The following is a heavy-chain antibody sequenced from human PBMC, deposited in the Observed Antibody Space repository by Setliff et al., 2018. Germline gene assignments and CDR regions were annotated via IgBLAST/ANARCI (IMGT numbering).Heavy chain of an antibody. CDR2: ISVYNGNT. Sequence: ASVKVSCKASGYTFTRNGINWVRQAPGQGLEWMGWISVYNGNTHYAQKFQGRVTMTTDTSTTTAYMDLRSLRSDDTAVYYCASSVDYYDRSGYPYAMDVWGQGTTVT. CDR3: ASSVDYYDRSGYPYAMDV. J-gene: IGHJ6*02. CDR1: GYTFTRNG. V-gene: IGHV1-18*01. D-gene: IGHD3-22*01.